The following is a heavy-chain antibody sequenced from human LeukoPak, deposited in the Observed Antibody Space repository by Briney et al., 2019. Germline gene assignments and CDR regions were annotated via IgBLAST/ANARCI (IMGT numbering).Heavy chain of an antibody. V-gene: IGHV5-51*01. CDR2: IYPGDSDT. D-gene: IGHD1-26*01. Sequence: GESLKISCKGSGYSFTSYWIAWVRQMPGKGLEWMGIIYPGDSDTSYSPSFQGQVTISADKSITTAYLHWSSLRASDTAMYYCARLREENYYYGMDVWGQGTTVTVSS. CDR3: ARLREENYYYGMDV. CDR1: GYSFTSYW. J-gene: IGHJ6*02.